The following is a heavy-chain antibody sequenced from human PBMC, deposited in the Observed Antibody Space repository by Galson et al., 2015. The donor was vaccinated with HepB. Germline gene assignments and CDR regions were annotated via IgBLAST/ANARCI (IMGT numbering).Heavy chain of an antibody. J-gene: IGHJ6*02. CDR1: GDSVSSNSAA. V-gene: IGHV6-1*01. Sequence: CAISGDSVSSNSAAWNWIRQSPSRGLEWLGRTYYRSKWYNDYAVSVKSRITISPDTSKNQFSLQLNSVTPEDTAVFYCAREVAPMVRGVIRSLYGMAVWGQGTTVIVSS. D-gene: IGHD3-10*01. CDR3: AREVAPMVRGVIRSLYGMAV. CDR2: TYYRSKWYN.